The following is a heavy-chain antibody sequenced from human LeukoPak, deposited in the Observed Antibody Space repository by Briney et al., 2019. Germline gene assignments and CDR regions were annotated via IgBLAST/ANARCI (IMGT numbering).Heavy chain of an antibody. Sequence: ASVKVSCKASGYTFTGYYLHWVRQAPGQGLEWMGWINPNSGGTNYAQNLQGWVTMTRDTSISTAYMELSSLRSEDTAVYYCATDLYYYDSSGPWGQGTLVTVSS. CDR1: GYTFTGYY. D-gene: IGHD3-22*01. V-gene: IGHV1-2*04. J-gene: IGHJ5*02. CDR2: INPNSGGT. CDR3: ATDLYYYDSSGP.